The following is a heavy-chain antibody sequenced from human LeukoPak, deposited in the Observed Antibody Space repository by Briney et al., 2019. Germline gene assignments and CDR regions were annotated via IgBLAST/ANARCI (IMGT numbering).Heavy chain of an antibody. D-gene: IGHD3-16*01. V-gene: IGHV1-8*02. CDR1: GYTFTSYG. CDR2: MNPNSGNT. Sequence: ASVKVSCKASGYTFTSYGINWVRQATGQGLEWMGWMNPNSGNTGYAQKFQGRVTMTRNTSISTAYMELSSLRSEDTAVYYCARGVWFQPRTILDYWGQGTLVTVSS. CDR3: ARGVWFQPRTILDY. J-gene: IGHJ4*02.